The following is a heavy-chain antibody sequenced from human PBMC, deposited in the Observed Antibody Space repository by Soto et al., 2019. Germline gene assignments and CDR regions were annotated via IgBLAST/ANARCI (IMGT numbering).Heavy chain of an antibody. Sequence: QVQLVESGGGVVQPGRSLRLSCAGSGFTFSTYGIHWVRQAPGKGLEWVAVISFDGSYKYYADSVKGRFTVSRDNSKNTLELQMSSLRAEDTAVYYCAKDWAPISAAYYFDYWGQGTLVTVSS. CDR3: AKDWAPISAAYYFDY. CDR1: GFTFSTYG. V-gene: IGHV3-30*18. J-gene: IGHJ4*02. D-gene: IGHD3-10*01. CDR2: ISFDGSYK.